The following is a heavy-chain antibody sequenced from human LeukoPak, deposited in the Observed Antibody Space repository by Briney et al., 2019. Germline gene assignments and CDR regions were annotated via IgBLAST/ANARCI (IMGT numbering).Heavy chain of an antibody. CDR3: AGGGGWGSHVDTAKGTTNWFDP. Sequence: SETLSLTCTVSGGSISSYYWSWIRQPAGKGLEWIGRIYTSGSTNYNPSLKSRVTISVDTSKNQFSLKLSSVTAADTAVYYCAGGGGWGSHVDTAKGTTNWFDPWGQGTLVTVSS. CDR2: IYTSGST. CDR1: GGSISSYY. J-gene: IGHJ5*02. D-gene: IGHD5-18*01. V-gene: IGHV4-4*07.